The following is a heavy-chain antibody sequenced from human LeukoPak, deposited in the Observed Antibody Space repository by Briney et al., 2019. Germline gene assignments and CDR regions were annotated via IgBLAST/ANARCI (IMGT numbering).Heavy chain of an antibody. Sequence: ASVKVSCKASGGTFSSYAISWVRQAPGQGLEWMGRIIPIFGTANYAQKFQGRVTITTDESTSTAYMELSSLRSEDTAVYYCARVSYGYSNYVSLDYWGQGTLVTVSS. V-gene: IGHV1-69*05. CDR3: ARVSYGYSNYVSLDY. CDR2: IIPIFGTA. CDR1: GGTFSSYA. J-gene: IGHJ4*02. D-gene: IGHD4-11*01.